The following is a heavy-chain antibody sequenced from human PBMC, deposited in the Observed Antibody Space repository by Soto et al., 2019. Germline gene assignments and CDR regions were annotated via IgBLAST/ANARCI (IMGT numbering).Heavy chain of an antibody. D-gene: IGHD2-15*01. CDR2: INSDGSST. J-gene: IGHJ6*03. CDR1: GFTFSSYW. Sequence: GGSLRLSCAASGFTFSSYWMHWVRQAPGKGLVWVSRINSDGSSTSYADSVKGRFTISRDNAKNTLYLQMNSLRAEDTAVYYCARAGFAREGVVAATSLYYYYMDVWGKGTTVTVSS. CDR3: ARAGFAREGVVAATSLYYYYMDV. V-gene: IGHV3-74*01.